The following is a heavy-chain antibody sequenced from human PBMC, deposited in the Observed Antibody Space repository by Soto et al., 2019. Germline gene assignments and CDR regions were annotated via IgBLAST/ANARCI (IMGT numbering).Heavy chain of an antibody. D-gene: IGHD3-16*01. V-gene: IGHV3-48*02. CDR3: AGAVTWGLDV. J-gene: IGHJ6*01. CDR2: ISRSSTGI. Sequence: EVQLVESGGGLVQPGGSLRLSCAASGFTFSLDSMSWVRQAPGKGLEWVSYISRSSTGIHYADSVKGRFTISRDDVTNSMHVQMNSLRDGDTAVYYCAGAVTWGLDVWGQGTTVSISS. CDR1: GFTFSLDS.